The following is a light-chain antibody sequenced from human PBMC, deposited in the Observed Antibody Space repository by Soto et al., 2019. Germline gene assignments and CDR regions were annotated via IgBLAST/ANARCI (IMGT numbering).Light chain of an antibody. Sequence: EIVMTQSPATLSVSPGERATLSCRASQSVSSNLAWYQQKAGQAPRLLIYDASTRATGVPARFSGSGSGTEFTLTISSLQSEDLAVYYCQQYNNWPPITFGQGTRLEIK. CDR2: DAS. CDR1: QSVSSN. CDR3: QQYNNWPPIT. V-gene: IGKV3D-15*01. J-gene: IGKJ5*01.